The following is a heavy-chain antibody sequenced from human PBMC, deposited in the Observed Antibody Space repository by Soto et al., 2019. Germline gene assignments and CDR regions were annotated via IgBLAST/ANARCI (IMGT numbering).Heavy chain of an antibody. D-gene: IGHD3-10*01. J-gene: IGHJ4*02. CDR1: GFAFPTYA. CDR2: ISGSGDNT. V-gene: IGHV3-23*01. CDR3: AKDVFGVWFGELLSFDY. Sequence: EVQLLESGGGLAQPGESLGLSCAASGFAFPTYAMTWVRQIPGKGLEWVASISGSGDNTNYADSVKGRFTISRDNSKNTLYLRMNSLRAEDTAVYYCAKDVFGVWFGELLSFDYWGQGTLVAVSS.